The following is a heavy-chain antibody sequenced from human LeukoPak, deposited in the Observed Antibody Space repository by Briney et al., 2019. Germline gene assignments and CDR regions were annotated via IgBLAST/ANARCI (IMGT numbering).Heavy chain of an antibody. D-gene: IGHD3-3*01. J-gene: IGHJ4*02. Sequence: GYXFTSXXIXWVRXXPXQGXXXXXXISGYNGNTNYAQKFQGRVTMTEDTSTDTAYMELSSLRSEDTAVYYCATEGTDRITIFGVLGYWGQGTLVTVSS. CDR1: GYXFTSXX. V-gene: IGHV1-18*01. CDR2: ISGYNGNT. CDR3: ATEGTDRITIFGVLGY.